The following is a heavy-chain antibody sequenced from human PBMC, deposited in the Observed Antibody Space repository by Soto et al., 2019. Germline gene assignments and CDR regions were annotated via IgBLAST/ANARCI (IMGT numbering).Heavy chain of an antibody. CDR3: ARYDYGSGSYSQYYFHY. D-gene: IGHD3-10*01. V-gene: IGHV5-51*01. CDR2: IYPGDSDT. Sequence: GESLKISCKGSGYSFTSYWIGWVRQMPGKGLEWMGIIYPGDSDTRYSPSFQGQVTISADKSIRTAYLQWSSLKASDTAMYYCARYDYGSGSYSQYYFHYWGQGTLVTVSS. CDR1: GYSFTSYW. J-gene: IGHJ4*02.